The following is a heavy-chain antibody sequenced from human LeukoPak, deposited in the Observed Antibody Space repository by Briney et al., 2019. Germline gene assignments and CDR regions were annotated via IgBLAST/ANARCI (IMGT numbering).Heavy chain of an antibody. D-gene: IGHD2-2*01. Sequence: GGSLRLSCAASGFTFSSYWMHWVRQAPGKGLAWVSRINSDGSSTSYADSVKGRFTISRDNAKNTLYLQMNSLRAEDTAVYYCARDPPTSYPYYYYYMDVWGKGTTVTVSS. V-gene: IGHV3-74*01. CDR3: ARDPPTSYPYYYYYMDV. CDR2: INSDGSST. J-gene: IGHJ6*03. CDR1: GFTFSSYW.